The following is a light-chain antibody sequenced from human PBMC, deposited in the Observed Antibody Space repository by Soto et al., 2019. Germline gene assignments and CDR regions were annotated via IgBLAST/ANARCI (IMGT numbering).Light chain of an antibody. J-gene: IGLJ2*01. V-gene: IGLV1-40*01. CDR3: QSYDSSLSGSV. CDR2: CNS. CDR1: SSNIGAGYD. Sequence: QSVLTQPPSVSGAPGQRVTISCTGSSSNIGAGYDVHWYQQLPGTAPKLLIYCNSNRPSGVPDRFSGSKSGTSASLAITGLQAEDEADYYCQSYDSSLSGSVFGGGTKVIVL.